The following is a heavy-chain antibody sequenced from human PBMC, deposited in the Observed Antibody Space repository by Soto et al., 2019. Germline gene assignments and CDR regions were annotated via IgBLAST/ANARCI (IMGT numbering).Heavy chain of an antibody. CDR2: IIPIFGTA. CDR1: GGTFSSYA. D-gene: IGHD3-3*01. Sequence: ASVKVSCKASGGTFSSYAISWVRQAPGQGLEWMGGIIPIFGTANYAQKFQGRVTITADESTSTAYMELSSLRSEDTAVYYCASAPAGDFWSGYSLMDVWGQGSTVIVSS. J-gene: IGHJ6*02. V-gene: IGHV1-69*13. CDR3: ASAPAGDFWSGYSLMDV.